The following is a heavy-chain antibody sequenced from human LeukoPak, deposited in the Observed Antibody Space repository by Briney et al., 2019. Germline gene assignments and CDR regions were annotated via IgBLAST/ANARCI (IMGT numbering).Heavy chain of an antibody. Sequence: PGWSLRLSCAASGFTFSNYGMHWVRQAPGKGLEWVAVMSYDGNNKYHADSVKGRFTISRDNSQNTLYLQMDSLRPDDTAVYYCAKVREIMFRGPQDYWGQGTLVTVSS. CDR3: AKVREIMFRGPQDY. J-gene: IGHJ4*02. D-gene: IGHD3-16*01. V-gene: IGHV3-30*18. CDR2: MSYDGNNK. CDR1: GFTFSNYG.